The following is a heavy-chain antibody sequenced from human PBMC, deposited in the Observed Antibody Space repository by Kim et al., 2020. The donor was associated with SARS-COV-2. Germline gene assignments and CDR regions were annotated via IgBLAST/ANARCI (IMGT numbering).Heavy chain of an antibody. CDR3: GRLVGATGAFDI. D-gene: IGHD1-26*01. V-gene: IGHV4-39*01. J-gene: IGHJ3*02. Sequence: YHPSLKSRVTISVDTSKNQFSRKLSSVTAADTAVFYCGRLVGATGAFDIWGQGTVVTVSS.